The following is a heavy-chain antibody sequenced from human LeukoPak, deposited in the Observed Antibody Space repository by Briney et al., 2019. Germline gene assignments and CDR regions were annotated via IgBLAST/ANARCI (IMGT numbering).Heavy chain of an antibody. J-gene: IGHJ6*03. CDR1: GGSISSGGYY. V-gene: IGHV4-31*03. Sequence: SQTLSLTCTVSGGSISSGGYYWSWIRQHPGKGLEWIGYIYYSGSTYYNPSLKSRVTVSVDTSKNQFSLKLSSVTAADTAVYYCARDSYSNYGTMDVWGKGTTVTVSS. CDR2: IYYSGST. CDR3: ARDSYSNYGTMDV. D-gene: IGHD4-11*01.